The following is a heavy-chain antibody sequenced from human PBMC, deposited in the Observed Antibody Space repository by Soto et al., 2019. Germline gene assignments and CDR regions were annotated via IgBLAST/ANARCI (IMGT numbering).Heavy chain of an antibody. V-gene: IGHV4-31*03. D-gene: IGHD3-16*01. CDR2: IYYSGST. CDR3: ARQRGVWNYYFDY. Sequence: SETLSLTCTVSGGSISSGGYYWSWIRQHPGKGLEWIGYIYYSGSTYYNPSLKSRVTISVDTSKNQFSLKLSSVTAADTAVYYCARQRGVWNYYFDYWGQGTLVTVSS. CDR1: GGSISSGGYY. J-gene: IGHJ4*02.